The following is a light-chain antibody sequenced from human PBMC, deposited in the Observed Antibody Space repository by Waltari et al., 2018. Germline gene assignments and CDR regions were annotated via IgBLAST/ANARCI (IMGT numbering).Light chain of an antibody. Sequence: DIDMTQSPDSLAVSLGQGATINRKSGRCILSTYNNKNHLAWYQQRTGQPPKMLIFWGSTRISCVPDRFSGSGSGTDFTLTISSLQAEDEVIYFCQQYYGYPPSFGQGTNVQIK. V-gene: IGKV4-1*01. CDR3: QQYYGYPPS. CDR2: WGS. CDR1: RCILSTYNNKNH. J-gene: IGKJ2*01.